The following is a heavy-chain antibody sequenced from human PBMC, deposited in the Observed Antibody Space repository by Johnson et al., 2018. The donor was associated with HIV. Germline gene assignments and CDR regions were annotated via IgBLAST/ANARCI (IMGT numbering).Heavy chain of an antibody. CDR2: IYSDGST. V-gene: IGHV3-66*01. CDR1: GFTVSGNY. CDR3: ATVVVITQDAFDI. Sequence: VQLVESGGGLVQPGGSLRLSCAASGFTVSGNYMNWVRQAPGKGLEWVSVIYSDGSTYYADSVQGRFTLSRDNSQNTLYLQMNSLRAEDTAVYYCATVVVITQDAFDIWGQGTMVTVSS. J-gene: IGHJ3*02. D-gene: IGHD3-22*01.